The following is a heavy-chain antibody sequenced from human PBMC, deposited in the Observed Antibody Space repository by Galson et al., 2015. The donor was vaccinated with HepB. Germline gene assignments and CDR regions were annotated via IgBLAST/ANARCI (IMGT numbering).Heavy chain of an antibody. V-gene: IGHV4-59*08. CDR1: GGSISTYY. Sequence: SETLSLTCTVSGGSISTYYWSWIRQPPGKGLEWIGYIDYSGSTNYNPSLKSRVTISVDTSKNQFSLKLSSVTAADTAVYYCARRLQMPRNLDPYFDNWGQGTLVTVSS. D-gene: IGHD5-24*01. J-gene: IGHJ4*02. CDR3: ARRLQMPRNLDPYFDN. CDR2: IDYSGST.